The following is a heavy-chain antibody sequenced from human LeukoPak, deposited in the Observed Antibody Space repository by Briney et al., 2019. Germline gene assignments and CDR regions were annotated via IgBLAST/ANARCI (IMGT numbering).Heavy chain of an antibody. D-gene: IGHD2-15*01. CDR2: INHSGST. V-gene: IGHV4-34*01. CDR3: ARGGHCSGGSCYRGFDP. J-gene: IGHJ5*02. Sequence: PSETLSLTCAVYGGSFSGYYWSWIRQPPGKGLGWSGEINHSGSTNYNPSLKSRVTISVDTPKNQFSLKLSSVTAADTAVYYCARGGHCSGGSCYRGFDPWGQGTLVTVSS. CDR1: GGSFSGYY.